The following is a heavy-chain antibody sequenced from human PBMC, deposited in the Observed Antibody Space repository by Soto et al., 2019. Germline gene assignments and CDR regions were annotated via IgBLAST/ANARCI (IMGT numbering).Heavy chain of an antibody. J-gene: IGHJ6*02. CDR1: GGTFSSYA. CDR2: IIPIFGTA. D-gene: IGHD5-12*01. V-gene: IGHV1-69*13. CDR3: ARDRARGYDKRYYYGMDV. Sequence: SVKVSCKASGGTFSSYAISWVRQAPGQGLEWMGGIIPIFGTANYAQKFQGRATITADESTSTAYMELSSLRSEETAVYYCARDRARGYDKRYYYGMDVWGQGTTVTVSS.